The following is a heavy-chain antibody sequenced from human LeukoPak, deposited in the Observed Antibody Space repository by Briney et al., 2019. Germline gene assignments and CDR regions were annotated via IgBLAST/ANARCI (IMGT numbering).Heavy chain of an antibody. CDR1: GGSISSYY. CDR3: AREDYYNSGGYYLDY. J-gene: IGHJ4*02. D-gene: IGHD3-22*01. Sequence: SETLSLTCTVSGGSISSYYWSWIRQPPGKGLEWIGYIHYSGSTNYNPSLKSRVAISVDTSKNQFSLKLSSVTAADTAVYFCAREDYYNSGGYYLDYWGQGTLVTVSS. CDR2: IHYSGST. V-gene: IGHV4-59*08.